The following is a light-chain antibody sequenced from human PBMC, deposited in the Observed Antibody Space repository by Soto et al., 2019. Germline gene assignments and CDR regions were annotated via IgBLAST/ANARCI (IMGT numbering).Light chain of an antibody. J-gene: IGKJ4*01. V-gene: IGKV3-20*01. CDR1: QSVSSSY. Sequence: IVLTQSPGTLSLSPGERATLSCRASQSVSSSYFAWYQHKPGQAPRLLIYGESRRATGIPDRFSGSGSGTDFTLTISRLEPEDFAVYYCQQYGSSLGVTFGGGTKVEIK. CDR3: QQYGSSLGVT. CDR2: GES.